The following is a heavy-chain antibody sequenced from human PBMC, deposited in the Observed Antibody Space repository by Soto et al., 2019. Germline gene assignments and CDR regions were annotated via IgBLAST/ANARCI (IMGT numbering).Heavy chain of an antibody. Sequence: ASVKVSCKASGYTFTSYGISWVRQAPGQGLEWMGWISAYNGNTNYAQKLQGRVTMTTDTSTSTAYMELRSLRSDDTAVYYCARDARWYNGNHEAFALWLQGAIATVAP. D-gene: IGHD1-20*01. CDR1: GYTFTSYG. CDR2: ISAYNGNT. V-gene: IGHV1-18*01. J-gene: IGHJ3*01. CDR3: ARDARWYNGNHEAFAL.